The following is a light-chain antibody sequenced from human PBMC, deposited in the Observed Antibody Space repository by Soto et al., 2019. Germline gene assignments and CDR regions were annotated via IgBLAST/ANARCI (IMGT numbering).Light chain of an antibody. CDR2: DTS. J-gene: IGKJ4*01. CDR3: QHYVNWPLT. CDR1: RGIGST. V-gene: IGKV3-15*01. Sequence: EVVMTQSPATLSVSPGERATLSCRASRGIGSTLAWYQQKPGQTPRLLIYDTSTRATGVSARFIGSASGTEFTLTITSLQSEDFAVYYCQHYVNWPLTFGGGTKVDIK.